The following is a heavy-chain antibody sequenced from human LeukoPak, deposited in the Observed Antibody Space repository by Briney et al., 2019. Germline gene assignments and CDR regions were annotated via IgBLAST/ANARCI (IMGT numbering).Heavy chain of an antibody. J-gene: IGHJ4*02. Sequence: GGSLRLSCAASGFTFGTYSMNWVRQAPGKGLEWVSSISSSRSYIYYADSVKGRFTISRDNAKNSQYLQMNSLRAEDTAVYYCARGVVGDSSGYIPLNHWGQGTLVTVSS. V-gene: IGHV3-21*01. D-gene: IGHD3-22*01. CDR3: ARGVVGDSSGYIPLNH. CDR1: GFTFGTYS. CDR2: ISSSRSYI.